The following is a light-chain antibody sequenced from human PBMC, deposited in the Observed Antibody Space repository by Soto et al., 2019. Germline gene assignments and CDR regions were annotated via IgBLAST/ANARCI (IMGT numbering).Light chain of an antibody. J-gene: IGKJ4*01. Sequence: DSQMTQYPSTLSASVRDRVTITCRASQTISSWLAWYQQKPGKAPKLLISKASTLQSGVPPRFSGSGSGTEFTLTISSLQPGDFATYYCQQYESYPMTFGGGTKVEIK. V-gene: IGKV1-5*03. CDR1: QTISSW. CDR3: QQYESYPMT. CDR2: KAS.